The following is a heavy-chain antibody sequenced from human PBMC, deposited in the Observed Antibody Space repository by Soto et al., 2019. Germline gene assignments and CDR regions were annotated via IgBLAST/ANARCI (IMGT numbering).Heavy chain of an antibody. Sequence: QVQLVQSGAEVKKPGSSVKVSCKASGGTFSSYAISWVRQAPGQGLEWMGGIIPIFGTANYAQKFQGRVTITADESTSPAYMELSSLRSEDTAVYYCARGELGGLFNYYGMDVWGQGTTVTVSS. V-gene: IGHV1-69*12. CDR3: ARGELGGLFNYYGMDV. D-gene: IGHD7-27*01. CDR1: GGTFSSYA. J-gene: IGHJ6*02. CDR2: IIPIFGTA.